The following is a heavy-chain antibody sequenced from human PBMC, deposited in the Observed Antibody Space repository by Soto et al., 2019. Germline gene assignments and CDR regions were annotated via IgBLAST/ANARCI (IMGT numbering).Heavy chain of an antibody. CDR1: GFTFSSYG. CDR3: ARDRTHYYGSGSPHFDY. J-gene: IGHJ4*02. V-gene: IGHV3-33*01. Sequence: QVQLVESGGGVVQPGRSLRLSCAASGFTFSSYGMHWVRQAPGKGLEWVAVIWYDGSNKYYADSVKGRFTISRDNSKNTLYLQMNSLRAEDTAVYYCARDRTHYYGSGSPHFDYWGQGTLVTVSS. CDR2: IWYDGSNK. D-gene: IGHD3-10*01.